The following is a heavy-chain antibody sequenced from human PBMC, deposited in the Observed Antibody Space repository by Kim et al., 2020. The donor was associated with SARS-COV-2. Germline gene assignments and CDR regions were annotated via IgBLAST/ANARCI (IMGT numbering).Heavy chain of an antibody. CDR3: ASQTVTNYWYFDL. V-gene: IGHV3-30*01. D-gene: IGHD4-17*01. Sequence: YADSVKGRFTISRDNSKNTLYLQMNSLRAEDTAVYYWASQTVTNYWYFDLWGRGTLVTVSS. J-gene: IGHJ2*01.